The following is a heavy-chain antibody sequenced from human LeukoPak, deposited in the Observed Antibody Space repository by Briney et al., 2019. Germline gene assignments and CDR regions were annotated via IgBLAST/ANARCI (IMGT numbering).Heavy chain of an antibody. V-gene: IGHV3-23*01. CDR1: FTFNNYA. D-gene: IGHD3-10*01. CDR3: AKDRVFSSVPRDFDD. Sequence: PGGSLRLSCGFTFNNYAMSWVRQAPGKGLEWVSGISGSGTSTYYADSVRGRFTISRDNSKNTVYLQMNSLRAEDTAVYHCAKDRVFSSVPRDFDDWGQGTLVTVSS. J-gene: IGHJ4*02. CDR2: ISGSGTST.